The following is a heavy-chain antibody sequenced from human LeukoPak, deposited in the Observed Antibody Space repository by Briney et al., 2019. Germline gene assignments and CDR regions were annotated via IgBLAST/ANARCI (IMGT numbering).Heavy chain of an antibody. CDR3: ARDGAGYYDSSGYEYYYYGMDV. J-gene: IGHJ6*02. D-gene: IGHD3-22*01. CDR2: ISYDGSNK. CDR1: GFTFSSYA. Sequence: GGSLRLSCAASGFTFSSYAMHWVRQAPGKGLEWVAVISYDGSNKYYADSVKGRFTISRDNSKSTLYLQMNSLRAEDTAVYYCARDGAGYYDSSGYEYYYYGMDVWGQGTTVTVSS. V-gene: IGHV3-30-3*01.